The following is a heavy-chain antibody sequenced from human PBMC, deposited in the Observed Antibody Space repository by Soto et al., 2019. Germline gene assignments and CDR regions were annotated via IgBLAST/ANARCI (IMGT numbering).Heavy chain of an antibody. CDR2: ISHSGTV. D-gene: IGHD3-16*01. CDR3: ARDYDGFDY. V-gene: IGHV4-4*02. Sequence: SETLSLTWDVSSVSITSSNWGTWVRQPPGKGLEWLGKISHSGTVNYNATLRSRVTISVDKPKNQLSLKLMSVTAADTAVYYCARDYDGFDYWGPGILVTVSS. J-gene: IGHJ4*02. CDR1: SVSITSSNW.